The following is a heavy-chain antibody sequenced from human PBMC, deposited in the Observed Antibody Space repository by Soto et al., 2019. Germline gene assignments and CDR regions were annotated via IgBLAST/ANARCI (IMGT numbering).Heavy chain of an antibody. CDR3: GSSGYCSGGSCSYPQYYYYGMDV. CDR1: GYTFTGYY. CDR2: INPNSGGT. Sequence: GSSVKGSCKASGYTFTGYYMHWLRQAPGQGLEWMGWINPNSGGTNYAQKFQGWVTMTRDESISTAYMELSSLRSDDTAVYYCGSSGYCSGGSCSYPQYYYYGMDVWGQGTTVTVSS. J-gene: IGHJ6*02. V-gene: IGHV1-2*04. D-gene: IGHD2-15*01.